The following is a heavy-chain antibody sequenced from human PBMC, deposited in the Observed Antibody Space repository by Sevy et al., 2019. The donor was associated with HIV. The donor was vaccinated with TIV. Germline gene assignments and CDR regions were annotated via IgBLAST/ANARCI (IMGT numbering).Heavy chain of an antibody. CDR2: ISHSGST. Sequence: SETLSLTCAVYGGSFSGYYWSWIRQPPGKGLEWIGEISHSGSTNYNPSLKSRVTISVDTSKNQFSLKLSSVTAADTAVYYCARLVDTAMALDYWGQGTLVTVSS. V-gene: IGHV4-34*01. CDR3: ARLVDTAMALDY. CDR1: GGSFSGYY. D-gene: IGHD5-18*01. J-gene: IGHJ4*02.